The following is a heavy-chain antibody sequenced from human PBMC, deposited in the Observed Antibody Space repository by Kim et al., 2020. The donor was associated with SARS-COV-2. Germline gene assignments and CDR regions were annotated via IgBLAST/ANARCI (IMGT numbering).Heavy chain of an antibody. J-gene: IGHJ3*02. Sequence: SETLSLTCTVSGGSISSSSYYWGWIRQPPGKGLEWIGSIYYSGSTYYNPSLKSRVTISVDTSKNQFSLKLSSVTAADTTVYYCARGIKYYDFYHDAFDIWGQGTMVTVSS. CDR1: GGSISSSSYY. CDR3: ARGIKYYDFYHDAFDI. D-gene: IGHD3-3*01. CDR2: IYYSGST. V-gene: IGHV4-39*01.